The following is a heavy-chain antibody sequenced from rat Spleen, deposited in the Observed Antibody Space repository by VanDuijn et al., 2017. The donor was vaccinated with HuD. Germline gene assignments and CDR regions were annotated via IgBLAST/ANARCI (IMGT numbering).Heavy chain of an antibody. D-gene: IGHD1-4*01. J-gene: IGHJ2*01. V-gene: IGHV5-20*01. Sequence: EVQLVESGGGSVQPGRSLKLSCAASGFSFSDYHMTWVRQAPTKGLEWVASISYDGDYTYYRDSVKGRFTISRDNAKSTLYLQMNSLRSEDTATYYCTRSRVYDYWGQGVMVTVSS. CDR1: GFSFSDYH. CDR2: ISYDGDYT. CDR3: TRSRVYDY.